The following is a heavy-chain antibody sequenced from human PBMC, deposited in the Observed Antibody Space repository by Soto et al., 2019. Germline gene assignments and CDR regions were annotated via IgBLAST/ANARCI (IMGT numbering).Heavy chain of an antibody. J-gene: IGHJ4*02. CDR2: ISGRGGNT. D-gene: IGHD2-15*01. Sequence: LRLSCAASGFTFSNYAMSWVRQAPGKGLEWVSTISGRGGNTYYADSVKGRFTISRDNSRNTLYLQMDSLRVEDSAVYSCAKAGCSGGTCYLYYFDYWGQGALVTVSS. CDR1: GFTFSNYA. V-gene: IGHV3-23*01. CDR3: AKAGCSGGTCYLYYFDY.